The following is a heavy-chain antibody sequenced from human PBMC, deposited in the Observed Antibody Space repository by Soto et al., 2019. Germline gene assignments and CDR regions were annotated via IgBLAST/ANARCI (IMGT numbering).Heavy chain of an antibody. V-gene: IGHV3-9*01. Sequence: EVQLVESGGGLVQPGRSLRLSCAASGFTVDDYAMHWVRQAPGEGLEWVSGISWNSGSIGYADSVKGRFTISRDNAKNSLYLQMNSLRPEDTALYYCARDSGYDFPNWLDPWGQGTLVTVSS. J-gene: IGHJ5*02. D-gene: IGHD5-12*01. CDR3: ARDSGYDFPNWLDP. CDR1: GFTVDDYA. CDR2: ISWNSGSI.